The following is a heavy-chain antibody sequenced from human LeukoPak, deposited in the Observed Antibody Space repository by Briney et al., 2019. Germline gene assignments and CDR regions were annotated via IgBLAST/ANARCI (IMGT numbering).Heavy chain of an antibody. D-gene: IGHD3-10*01. CDR3: ARGDYYGSRLNAFDI. Sequence: GGSLRLSCAASGFTVGSNYMTWVRQAPGKGLEWVSVIYSGGTTNYADSVKGRFTIFRDNSKKTLYLQMNSLRAEDTAVYYCARGDYYGSRLNAFDIWGQGTMVIVSS. CDR1: GFTVGSNY. V-gene: IGHV3-66*01. CDR2: IYSGGTT. J-gene: IGHJ3*02.